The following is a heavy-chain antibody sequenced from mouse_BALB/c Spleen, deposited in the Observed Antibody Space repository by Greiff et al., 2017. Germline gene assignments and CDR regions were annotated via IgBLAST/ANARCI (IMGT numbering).Heavy chain of an antibody. CDR3: ADGDYPFAY. J-gene: IGHJ3*01. CDR1: GFTFSSYG. CDR2: IRSGGSYT. V-gene: IGHV5-6*01. Sequence: EVMLVESGGDLVKPGGSLKLSCAASGFTFSSYGMSWVRQTPDKRLEWVATIRSGGSYTYYPDSVKGRFTISRDNAKNTLYLQMSSLKSEDTAMYYCADGDYPFAYWGQGTLVTVSA. D-gene: IGHD2-13*01.